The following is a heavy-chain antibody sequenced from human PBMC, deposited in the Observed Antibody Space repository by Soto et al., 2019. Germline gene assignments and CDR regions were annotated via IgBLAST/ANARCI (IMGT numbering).Heavy chain of an antibody. CDR1: GFTFISYD. J-gene: IGHJ6*02. D-gene: IGHD6-13*01. V-gene: IGHV3-13*04. CDR3: ARDRIVLYSSSWEGMDV. Sequence: GGSLRLSCAASGFTFISYDMHWVRQATGKGLEWVSAIGTAGDTYYPGSVKGRFTISRENAKNSLYLQMNSLRAGDTAVYYCARDRIVLYSSSWEGMDVWGQGTTVTVSS. CDR2: IGTAGDT.